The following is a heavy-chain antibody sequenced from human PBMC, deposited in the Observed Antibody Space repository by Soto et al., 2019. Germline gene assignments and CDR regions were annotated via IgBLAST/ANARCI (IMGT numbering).Heavy chain of an antibody. D-gene: IGHD5-18*01. CDR3: ARVYDSYGWGGFDY. CDR1: GFSFNTYG. J-gene: IGHJ4*02. V-gene: IGHV1-18*04. Sequence: QVHLVQSGAEVKKPGASVKVSCKASGFSFNTYGITWVRQAPGQGPEWMGWISTYNTKYAQKFEGRVTMTTDTVTKDTSTTIAYMELVSLRPDDTAVYYCARVYDSYGWGGFDYWGQGTLVTVSS. CDR2: ISTYNT.